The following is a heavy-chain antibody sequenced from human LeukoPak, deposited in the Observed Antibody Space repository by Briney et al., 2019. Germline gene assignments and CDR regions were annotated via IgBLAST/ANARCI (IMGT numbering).Heavy chain of an antibody. CDR1: GFTFSSYG. Sequence: GGSLRLSCAASGFTFSSYGMHWVRQAPGRGLEWVAFIRYDGSNKYYADSVKGRFTISRDNSKDTLYLQMNSLRAEDTAVYYCAKEILTGLAPHDPWGQGTLVTVSS. CDR2: IRYDGSNK. V-gene: IGHV3-30*02. J-gene: IGHJ5*02. D-gene: IGHD3-9*01. CDR3: AKEILTGLAPHDP.